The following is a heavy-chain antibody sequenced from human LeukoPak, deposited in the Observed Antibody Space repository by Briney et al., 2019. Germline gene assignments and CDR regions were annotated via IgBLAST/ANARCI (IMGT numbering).Heavy chain of an antibody. D-gene: IGHD3-16*01. Sequence: SETLSLTCTVSGASITQHYWSWIRQPPGKGLEYIGYFYYDGSTNYTSSVRSRVTILVDTSKNQFTLNLRSATAADTAKYYCTRGITGHYRSLGGFAFDIWGQGTMVAVSS. V-gene: IGHV4-59*11. CDR1: GASITQHY. J-gene: IGHJ3*02. CDR3: TRGITGHYRSLGGFAFDI. CDR2: FYYDGST.